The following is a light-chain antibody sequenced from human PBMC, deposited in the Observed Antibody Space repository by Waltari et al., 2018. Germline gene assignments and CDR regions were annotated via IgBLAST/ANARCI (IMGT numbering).Light chain of an antibody. J-gene: IGKJ5*01. Sequence: TQSPATLYVSPGEGATLSCRALEHIRTNLAWFQQKPGQSPRLLLYGASARATCLPDTLRGSGSCTEFTLSIISLRSEDFAVYYCQQYNNWPPQITFGQGTRLAIK. CDR2: GAS. V-gene: IGKV3-15*01. CDR1: EHIRTN. CDR3: QQYNNWPPQIT.